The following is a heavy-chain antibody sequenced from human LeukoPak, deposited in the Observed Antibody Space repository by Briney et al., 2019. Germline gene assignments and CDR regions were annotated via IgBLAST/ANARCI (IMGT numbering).Heavy chain of an antibody. CDR2: IRYDGSNG. CDR1: GFTFDTYG. J-gene: IGHJ4*02. CDR3: AKGARSHVLIFDY. D-gene: IGHD3-9*01. V-gene: IGHV3-30*02. Sequence: GGSLRLSCAASGFTFDTYGMHWVRQTPGKGLEWVALIRYDGSNGYYLESVKGRFTISRDNSKNTLYLQMNSLRAEDTAVYYCAKGARSHVLIFDYWGQGALVTVSS.